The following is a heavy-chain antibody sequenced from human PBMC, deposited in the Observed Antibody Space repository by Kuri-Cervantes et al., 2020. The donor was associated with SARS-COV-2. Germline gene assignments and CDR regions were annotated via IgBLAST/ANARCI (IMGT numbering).Heavy chain of an antibody. CDR1: GFTFGHFW. CDR2: IRQDGGDH. Sequence: GESLKISCIASGFTFGHFWMTWVRQAPGKGLEWVANIRQDGGDHYYVESVKGRFIISRDNARNSLFLEMKSVRAEDTAVYYCARQVLTMAGWIDSRGQGTLVTVSS. D-gene: IGHD6-19*01. J-gene: IGHJ5*01. CDR3: ARQVLTMAGWIDS. V-gene: IGHV3-7*05.